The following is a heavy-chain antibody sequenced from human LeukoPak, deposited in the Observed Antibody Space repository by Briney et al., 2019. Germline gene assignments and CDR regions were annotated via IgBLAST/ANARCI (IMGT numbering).Heavy chain of an antibody. CDR1: GDSISSYY. Sequence: SETLSLTCTVSGDSISSYYWSWIRQPPGKGLEWIGSIYYSGSTYYNPSLKSRVTISVDTSKNQFSLKLSSVTAADTAVYYCARESAAWELSHWGQGTLVTVSS. D-gene: IGHD1-26*01. J-gene: IGHJ4*02. CDR3: ARESAAWELSH. CDR2: IYYSGST. V-gene: IGHV4-39*07.